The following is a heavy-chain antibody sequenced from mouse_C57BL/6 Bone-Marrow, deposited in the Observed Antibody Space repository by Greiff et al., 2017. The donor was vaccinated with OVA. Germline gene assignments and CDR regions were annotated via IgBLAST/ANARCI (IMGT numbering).Heavy chain of an antibody. CDR2: IYPRDGST. Sequence: QVQLQQSDAELVKPGASVKISCKVSGYTFTDHSIHWMKQRPEQGLEWIGYIYPRDGSTKYNEKFKGKATLTADKSSSTAYMQLTSLTSEDSAVYFCASNYGSSYDWYFDVWGTGTTVTVSS. V-gene: IGHV1-78*01. J-gene: IGHJ1*03. D-gene: IGHD1-1*01. CDR3: ASNYGSSYDWYFDV. CDR1: GYTFTDHS.